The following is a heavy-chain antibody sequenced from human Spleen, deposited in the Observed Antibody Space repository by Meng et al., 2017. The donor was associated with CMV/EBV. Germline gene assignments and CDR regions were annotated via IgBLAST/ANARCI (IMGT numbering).Heavy chain of an antibody. J-gene: IGHJ6*02. CDR1: GYTFTGSY. CDR3: ARVAGDYYYGMDV. Sequence: ASVKVSCKASGYTFTGSYMYWVRQAPGQGLEWMGRINPNSGGINYAQKFQGRVTMTRDTSISTAYMELSRLKSDDTAVYYFARVAGDYYYGMDVWGQGTTVTVSS. CDR2: INPNSGGI. V-gene: IGHV1-2*06.